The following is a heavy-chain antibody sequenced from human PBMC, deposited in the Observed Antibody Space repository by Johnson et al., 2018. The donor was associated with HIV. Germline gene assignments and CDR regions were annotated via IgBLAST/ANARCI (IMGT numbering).Heavy chain of an antibody. CDR3: ARGMVVAATKAFDI. Sequence: QVQLVESGGGVVRPGGSLRLSCAASGFTFSSYGMHWVRQAPGKGLEWVAFIRYDGNNKYYAESVKGRFTISRDNFKNTLYLQMNSLRAEDTAVYYYARGMVVAATKAFDIWGQGTMVTVSS. V-gene: IGHV3-30*02. CDR1: GFTFSSYG. J-gene: IGHJ3*02. D-gene: IGHD2-15*01. CDR2: IRYDGNNK.